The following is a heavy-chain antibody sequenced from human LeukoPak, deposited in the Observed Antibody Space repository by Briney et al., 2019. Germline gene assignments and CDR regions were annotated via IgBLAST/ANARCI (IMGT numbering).Heavy chain of an antibody. V-gene: IGHV3-21*01. CDR3: ASRGYSYGYE. J-gene: IGHJ4*02. Sequence: GGSLRLSCAASGFRFDDYDMHWVRQAPGKGLEWVSAISSSSSYIYYADSVKGRFTISRDNAKNSLYLQMNSLRAEDTAVYYCASRGYSYGYEWGQGTLVTVSS. CDR1: GFRFDDYD. D-gene: IGHD5-18*01. CDR2: ISSSSSYI.